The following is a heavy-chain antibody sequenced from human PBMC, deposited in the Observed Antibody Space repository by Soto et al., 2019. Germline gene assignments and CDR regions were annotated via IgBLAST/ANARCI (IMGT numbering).Heavy chain of an antibody. CDR2: IWYDGSNK. CDR1: GFTFSDHG. Sequence: ESGGGVVQPGRSLRLSCAASGFTFSDHGMHWVRQAPGKGLEWVAVIWYDGSNKYYADSVEGRFTISRDTSKNTLYLQMNSLRAEDTAVYYCARGGYCGGDTCSPNDYWGQGTLVTVSS. CDR3: ARGGYCGGDTCSPNDY. V-gene: IGHV3-33*01. D-gene: IGHD2-15*01. J-gene: IGHJ4*02.